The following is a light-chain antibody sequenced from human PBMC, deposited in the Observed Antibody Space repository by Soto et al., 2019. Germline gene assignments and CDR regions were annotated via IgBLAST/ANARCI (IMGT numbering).Light chain of an antibody. CDR3: QQYNNWPPLT. V-gene: IGKV3-15*01. CDR1: QSVSSN. Sequence: EIVMTQSPATLSVSPGERATLSCRASQSVSSNLAWYQQKPGQAPRLLIYGASTRATGIPARFSGSGSGTEFTLTLSSLRSEDFAVYYCQQYNNWPPLTFGGGTKVEMK. J-gene: IGKJ4*01. CDR2: GAS.